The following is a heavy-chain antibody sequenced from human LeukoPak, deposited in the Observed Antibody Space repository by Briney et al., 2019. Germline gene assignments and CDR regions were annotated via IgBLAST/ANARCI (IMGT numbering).Heavy chain of an antibody. D-gene: IGHD6-19*01. CDR2: IYYSGST. CDR3: ARGKRRSSGWYVPADYFDY. CDR1: GDSIIGGSDF. V-gene: IGHV4-39*07. Sequence: SETLSLTCSVSGDSIIGGSDFWGWIRQSPGQGLEWIGSIYYSGSTYYNPSLKSRVTISVDTSKNQFSLKLSSVTAADTAVYYCARGKRRSSGWYVPADYFDYWGQGTLVTVSS. J-gene: IGHJ4*02.